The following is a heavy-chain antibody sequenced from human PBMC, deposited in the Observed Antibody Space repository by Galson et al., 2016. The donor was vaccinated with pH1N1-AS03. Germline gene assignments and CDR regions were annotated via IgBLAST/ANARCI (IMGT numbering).Heavy chain of an antibody. CDR2: MNQDESEK. Sequence: SLRLSCAASGFTFSTYWMSWVRQAPGKGLEWVANMNQDESEKYYVGSVKGRFTIFRDNAKNSLYLQMNSLSAEDTALYYCVRDLHRASPGKSFDFWGQGTLVTVSS. CDR1: GFTFSTYW. D-gene: IGHD3-10*01. V-gene: IGHV3-7*01. J-gene: IGHJ4*02. CDR3: VRDLHRASPGKSFDF.